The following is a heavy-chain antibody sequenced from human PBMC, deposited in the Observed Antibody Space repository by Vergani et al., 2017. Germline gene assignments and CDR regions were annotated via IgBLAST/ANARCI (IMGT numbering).Heavy chain of an antibody. J-gene: IGHJ3*02. CDR3: AKDVVDTAMVTSAFDI. CDR1: GFTFSSYA. D-gene: IGHD5-18*01. V-gene: IGHV3-23*01. Sequence: EVQLLESGGGLVQPGGSLRLSCAASGFTFSSYAMSWVRQAPGKGLEWVSAISGSGGSTYYADSVKGRFTISRDNSKNTLYLQMNSLRAEDTAVYYCAKDVVDTAMVTSAFDIWGQGRMVTVSS. CDR2: ISGSGGST.